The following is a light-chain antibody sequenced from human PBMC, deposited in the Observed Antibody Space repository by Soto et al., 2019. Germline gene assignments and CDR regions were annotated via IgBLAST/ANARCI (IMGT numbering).Light chain of an antibody. CDR3: QKYNSAPPFT. J-gene: IGKJ3*01. CDR1: QGISNY. Sequence: DIQMTQSPSSLSASVGDRVTITCRASQGISNYLAWYQQKPGKVPKLLIYAASTLQSGVPSRFSGSGSGTDCTLTISSLQPEDVATYYGQKYNSAPPFTFGPGTKVYIK. CDR2: AAS. V-gene: IGKV1-27*01.